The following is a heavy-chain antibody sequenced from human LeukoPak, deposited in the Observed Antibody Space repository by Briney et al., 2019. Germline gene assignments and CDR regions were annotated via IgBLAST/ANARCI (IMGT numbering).Heavy chain of an antibody. V-gene: IGHV3-11*06. J-gene: IGHJ4*02. D-gene: IGHD5-18*01. CDR2: ISSSNTYT. CDR3: ARGMNSGYSYGCLDY. CDR1: GFTVSSNY. Sequence: GGSLRLSCAASGFTVSSNYMSWARQAPGKGLEWVSYISSSNTYTNYAASVKGRFTISRDNAKNSLYLQMNSLRAEDTAVYYCARGMNSGYSYGCLDYWGQGTLVTVSS.